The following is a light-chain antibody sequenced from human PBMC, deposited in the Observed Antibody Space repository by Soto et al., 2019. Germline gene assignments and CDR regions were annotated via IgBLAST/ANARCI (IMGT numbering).Light chain of an antibody. J-gene: IGKJ3*01. CDR3: QQYQSLPFT. CDR2: DAS. Sequence: DIQMTQSPSSVSASVGDRVTITCQASQDISDYLNWYHQKPGKAPKFLIYDASYLETGVPSRFSGSGSGTDFTFTISSLQPEDIGTYYCQQYQSLPFTFGPGTTVDIK. V-gene: IGKV1-33*01. CDR1: QDISDY.